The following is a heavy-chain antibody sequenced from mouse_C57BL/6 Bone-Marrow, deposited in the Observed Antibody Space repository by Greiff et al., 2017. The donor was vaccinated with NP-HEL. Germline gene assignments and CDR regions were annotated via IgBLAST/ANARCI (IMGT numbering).Heavy chain of an antibody. CDR2: IDPENGDT. V-gene: IGHV14-4*01. D-gene: IGHD1-1*02. CDR3: TTYGGYLDY. J-gene: IGHJ2*01. CDR1: GFNIKDDY. Sequence: VQLQQSGAELVRPGASVKLSCTASGFNIKDDYMHWVKQRPEQGLEWIGWIDPENGDTEYASKFQGKATITADTSSNTAYLQLSSLTSEDTAVYYCTTYGGYLDYWGQGTTLTVSS.